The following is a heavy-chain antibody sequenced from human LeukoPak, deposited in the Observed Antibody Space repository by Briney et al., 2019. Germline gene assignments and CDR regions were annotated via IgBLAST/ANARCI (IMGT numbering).Heavy chain of an antibody. V-gene: IGHV3-23*01. CDR1: GFTFSSYA. Sequence: GGSLRPSCAASGFTFSSYAMSWVRQTPGKGLEWVSAISGSGGSTYYADSVKGRFTISRDNSKNTLYLQMNSLRAEDTAVYYCAKPLYYYDSSGYYPFDYWGQGTLVTVSS. CDR2: ISGSGGST. D-gene: IGHD3-22*01. J-gene: IGHJ4*02. CDR3: AKPLYYYDSSGYYPFDY.